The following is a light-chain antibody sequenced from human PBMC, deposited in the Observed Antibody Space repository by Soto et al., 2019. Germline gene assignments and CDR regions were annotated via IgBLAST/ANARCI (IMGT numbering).Light chain of an antibody. CDR1: QAIDSW. CDR3: QQANSFPLT. CDR2: TAS. J-gene: IGKJ4*01. Sequence: DIQMTQSPSSVSASVGDRVTITCRASQAIDSWLAWYQQKPGEAPKLLIYTASSLQSGVPSRFSGSGSGTDFTLTISSLQPEDFATYYCQQANSFPLTFGGGTKVDIK. V-gene: IGKV1-12*01.